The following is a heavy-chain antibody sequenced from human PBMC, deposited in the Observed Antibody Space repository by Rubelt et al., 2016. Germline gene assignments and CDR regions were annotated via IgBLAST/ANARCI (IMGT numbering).Heavy chain of an antibody. CDR1: SFS. J-gene: IGHJ4*02. Sequence: SFSMSWVRQVPGKGLEWVSYITSSSDTIFYADSVKGRFTISRDNAKKSVYLQMNSLGADDRAVYFCARDDSTGWYSPYWGQGTLVTVSS. V-gene: IGHV3-48*01. CDR2: ITSSSDTI. CDR3: ARDDSTGWYSPY. D-gene: IGHD6-19*01.